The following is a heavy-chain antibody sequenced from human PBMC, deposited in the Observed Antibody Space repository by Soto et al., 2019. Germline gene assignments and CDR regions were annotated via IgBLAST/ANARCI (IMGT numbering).Heavy chain of an antibody. D-gene: IGHD1-20*01. J-gene: IGHJ4*02. CDR2: VFYTGFT. V-gene: IGHV4-39*01. Sequence: QLQLQESGPGLVKPSETLSLTCAVSGGSISGSYYYWGWLRQSPGRGPEWIGRVFYTGFTSYNPSLGSRASVSVDTSKNQFSLKVSAVTAADTAVYYCASSQKGYNWNYFDHWGQGALVTVAS. CDR1: GGSISGSYYY. CDR3: ASSQKGYNWNYFDH.